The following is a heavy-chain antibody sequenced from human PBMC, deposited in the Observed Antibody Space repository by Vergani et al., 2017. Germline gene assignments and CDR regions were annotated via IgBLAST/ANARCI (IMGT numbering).Heavy chain of an antibody. V-gene: IGHV5-51*01. CDR2: IHPADSDT. CDR1: GYSFTNYW. CDR3: ARLYGRDSSGSKYFDY. Sequence: EVQLVQSGAEVKQPGESLKISCQISGYSFTNYWIGWVRQMPGKGLEWMGIIHPADSDTRYSPSIQGQVTISVDKSISTAYLQRSSLRAADSALYYCARLYGRDSSGSKYFDYWGQGTLVTVSS. D-gene: IGHD3-22*01. J-gene: IGHJ4*02.